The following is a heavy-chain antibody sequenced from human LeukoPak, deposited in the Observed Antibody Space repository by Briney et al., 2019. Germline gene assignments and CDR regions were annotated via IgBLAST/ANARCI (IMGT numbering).Heavy chain of an antibody. CDR1: GASIGSYS. J-gene: IGHJ4*02. D-gene: IGHD3-16*01. CDR3: ARHGLSGWGSHFDY. V-gene: IGHV4-4*09. Sequence: SGTLSLTCTVSGASIGSYSWSWMRQSPWKGLEWIGYVSIGGSTDYNPSLESRVTISLDTSKNQFSLRLSSVTAADTAVYYCARHGLSGWGSHFDYWGQGTLVTVSS. CDR2: VSIGGST.